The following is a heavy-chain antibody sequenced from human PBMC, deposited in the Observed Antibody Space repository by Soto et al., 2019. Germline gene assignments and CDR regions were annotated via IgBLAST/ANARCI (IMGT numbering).Heavy chain of an antibody. CDR3: ATMNAYFEY. CDR2: ITATGDRT. CDR1: GFRFSSYS. V-gene: IGHV3-23*01. D-gene: IGHD3-22*01. J-gene: IGHJ4*02. Sequence: HPGGSLRLSCADSGFRFSSYSMSWVRQTPGKGLEWVAAITATGDRTYYADSVTGRFTISRDNSKKTHYLQMTSLRAEDTAMYYCATMNAYFEYWGQGTPVTVSS.